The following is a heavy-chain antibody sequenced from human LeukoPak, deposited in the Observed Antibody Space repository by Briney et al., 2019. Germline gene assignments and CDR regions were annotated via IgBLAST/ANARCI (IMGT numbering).Heavy chain of an antibody. J-gene: IGHJ4*02. Sequence: GSLRLSCAASGFTFSSYGMHWVRQAPGKGLEWVAVISYDGSNKYYADSVKGRFTISRDNSKNTLYLQMNSLRAEDTAVYYCATWEYDSSGLDYWGQGTLVTVSS. D-gene: IGHD3-22*01. CDR2: ISYDGSNK. V-gene: IGHV3-30*03. CDR3: ATWEYDSSGLDY. CDR1: GFTFSSYG.